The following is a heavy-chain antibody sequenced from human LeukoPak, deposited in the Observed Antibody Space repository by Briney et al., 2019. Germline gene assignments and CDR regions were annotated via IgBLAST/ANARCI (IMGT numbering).Heavy chain of an antibody. J-gene: IGHJ4*02. Sequence: SETLSLTCTVSGVSISSSNSYWGWIRQPPGKGLEWIGSIYYSGNTYYNASLKSQVSISIDTSKNQFSLKLSSVTAADTAVYYCARDIPLGGFPADYWGQGTLVTVSS. CDR2: IYYSGNT. CDR1: GVSISSSNSY. CDR3: ARDIPLGGFPADY. D-gene: IGHD2-2*02. V-gene: IGHV4-39*02.